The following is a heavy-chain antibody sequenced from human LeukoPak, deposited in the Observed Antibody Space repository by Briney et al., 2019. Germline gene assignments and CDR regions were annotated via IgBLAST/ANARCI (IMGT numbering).Heavy chain of an antibody. CDR1: GFTFSSYA. CDR3: ATPDSSGYYYLY. Sequence: GSLRLSCAASGFTFSSYAMSWVRQAPGKGLEWIGNIYYSGSTYYNPSLESRVTISVDTSKNQFSLKLSSVTAADTAVYYCATPDSSGYYYLYWGQGTLVTVSS. J-gene: IGHJ4*02. CDR2: IYYSGST. V-gene: IGHV4-39*01. D-gene: IGHD3-22*01.